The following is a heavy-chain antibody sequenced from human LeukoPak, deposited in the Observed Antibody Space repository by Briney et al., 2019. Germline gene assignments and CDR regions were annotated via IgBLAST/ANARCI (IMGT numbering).Heavy chain of an antibody. J-gene: IGHJ5*02. CDR3: AKTNTDLGKNWFDP. CDR1: GFTFSNYG. V-gene: IGHV3-30*02. CDR2: IPYDGSTK. D-gene: IGHD7-27*01. Sequence: GGSLRLSCSASGFTFSNYGMHWVRQAPGKGLEWVAFIPYDGSTKSYADSVKGRFTISRDNSKNTLYLQMNSLRAEDTAVYYCAKTNTDLGKNWFDPGGQGTLVTVSS.